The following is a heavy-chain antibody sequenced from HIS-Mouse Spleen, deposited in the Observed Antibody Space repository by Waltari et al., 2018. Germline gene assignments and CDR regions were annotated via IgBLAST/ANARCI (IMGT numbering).Heavy chain of an antibody. CDR3: AREIPYSSSWYDWYFDL. CDR2: IDYSGSN. V-gene: IGHV4-39*07. Sequence: QLQLQESGPGLVKPSETLSLTCTVSGGSISSSRYYWGWIRQPPGKGLEVIGSIDYSGSNHYKPSPKGRVTISVDTAKDQFSLKLSSVTAADTAVYYCAREIPYSSSWYDWYFDLWGRGTLVTVSS. CDR1: GGSISSSRYY. J-gene: IGHJ2*01. D-gene: IGHD6-13*01.